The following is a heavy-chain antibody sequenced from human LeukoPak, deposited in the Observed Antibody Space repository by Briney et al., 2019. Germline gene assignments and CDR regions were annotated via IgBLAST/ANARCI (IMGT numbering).Heavy chain of an antibody. CDR2: ISGSGGST. CDR1: GFTFSSYA. J-gene: IGHJ6*02. V-gene: IGHV3-23*01. D-gene: IGHD3-3*01. Sequence: GGSLRPSCAASGFTFSSYAMSWVRQAPGKGLEWVSAISGSGGSTYYADSVKGRFTISRDNSKNTLYLQMNSLRAEDTAVYYCAKELGTYYDFWSGYYVIHYYGMDVWGQGTTVTVSS. CDR3: AKELGTYYDFWSGYYVIHYYGMDV.